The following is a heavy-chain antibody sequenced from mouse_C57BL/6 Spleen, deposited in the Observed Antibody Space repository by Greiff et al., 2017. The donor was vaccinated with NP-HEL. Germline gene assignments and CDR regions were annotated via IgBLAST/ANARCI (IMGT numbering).Heavy chain of an antibody. D-gene: IGHD1-1*01. CDR2: INPYNGGT. J-gene: IGHJ2*01. V-gene: IGHV1-19*01. Sequence: VQLQQSGPVLVKPGASVKMSCKASGYTFTDYYMNWVKQSHGKSLEWIGVINPYNGGTSYNQKFKGKATLTVDKSSSTAYMELNSLTSEDSAVYYCARDYGSIYYFDYWGQGTTLTVSS. CDR3: ARDYGSIYYFDY. CDR1: GYTFTDYY.